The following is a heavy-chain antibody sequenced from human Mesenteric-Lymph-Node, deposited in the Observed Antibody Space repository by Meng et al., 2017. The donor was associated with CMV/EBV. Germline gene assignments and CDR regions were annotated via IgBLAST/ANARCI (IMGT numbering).Heavy chain of an antibody. CDR2: INSDGSST. Sequence: FTFISYRMHWVRQAPGKGLVWVSRINSDGSSTNYADYVKGRFTISRDNAKNTVYLQMNSLRTEDTAVYYCARGINSASSSSNYNWFDPWGQGTLVTVSS. CDR1: FTFISYR. J-gene: IGHJ5*02. V-gene: IGHV3-74*01. CDR3: ARGINSASSSSNYNWFDP. D-gene: IGHD2-2*01.